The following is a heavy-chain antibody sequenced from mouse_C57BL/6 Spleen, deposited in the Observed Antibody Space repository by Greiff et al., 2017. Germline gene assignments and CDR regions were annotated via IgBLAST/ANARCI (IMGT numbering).Heavy chain of an antibody. CDR3: ARKRGGLYYAMDY. Sequence: QVHVKQSGPGLVQPSQSLSITCTVSGFSLTSYGVHWVRQSPGKGLEWLGVIWSGGSTDYNAAFISRLSISKDNSKSQVFFKMNSLQADDTAIYYCARKRGGLYYAMDYWGQGTSVTVSS. J-gene: IGHJ4*01. V-gene: IGHV2-2*01. CDR1: GFSLTSYG. CDR2: IWSGGST.